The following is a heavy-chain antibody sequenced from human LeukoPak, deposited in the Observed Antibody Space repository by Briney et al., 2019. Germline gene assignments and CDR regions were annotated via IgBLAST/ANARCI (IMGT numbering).Heavy chain of an antibody. J-gene: IGHJ4*02. D-gene: IGHD1-7*01. CDR3: ARVMRNYATDY. V-gene: IGHV3-11*04. CDR2: ISSGDNTI. Sequence: GGSLRLSCAASGFTFSDYYMSWIRQAPGKGLEWVSYISSGDNTIYYADSVKGRFTMSRDNAKNSLYLQMNSLRAEDTAVYCCARVMRNYATDYWGQGTLVTVSS. CDR1: GFTFSDYY.